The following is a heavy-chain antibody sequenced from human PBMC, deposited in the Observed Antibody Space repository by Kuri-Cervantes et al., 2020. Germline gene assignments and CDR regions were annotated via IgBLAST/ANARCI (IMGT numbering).Heavy chain of an antibody. D-gene: IGHD2-2*01. CDR2: FDPEDGET. J-gene: IGHJ6*02. V-gene: IGHV1-24*01. CDR1: GYTLTELS. Sequence: ASVKVSCKVSGYTLTELSMHWVRQAPGKGLEWMGGFDPEDGETIYAQKFQGRVTMTEDTSTDTAYMELSSLRSDDTAVYYCAREGVECSSTSCYPWGGMDVWGQGTTVTVSS. CDR3: AREGVECSSTSCYPWGGMDV.